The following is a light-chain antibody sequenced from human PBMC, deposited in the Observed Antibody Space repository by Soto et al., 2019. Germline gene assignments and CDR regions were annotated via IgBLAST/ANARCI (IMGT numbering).Light chain of an antibody. CDR3: SSYTTSSSWV. Sequence: QSALTQPASVSGSPGQSITISCTGTSSDVGGYNYVSWFQQHPGKAPKLMIYVVINRPSGISNRFSGSKSGNTASLPISVLQAEDEAEYYGSSYTTSSSWVFGGGTKGTVL. V-gene: IGLV2-14*01. CDR1: SSDVGGYNY. J-gene: IGLJ3*02. CDR2: VVI.